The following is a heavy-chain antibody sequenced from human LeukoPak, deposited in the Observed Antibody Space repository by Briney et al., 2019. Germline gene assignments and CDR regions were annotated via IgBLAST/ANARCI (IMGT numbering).Heavy chain of an antibody. CDR3: AKDLEYYNSFACDI. CDR2: ISGNGDTR. D-gene: IGHD3-3*01. CDR1: GFTFNNYG. V-gene: IGHV3-23*01. Sequence: PGGSLRLFCAASGFTFNNYGVNWVRQAPGKGLEWVSGISGNGDTRYYADSVKGRFTISRDNSKNTPFMQMNSLTAEDTAMYYCAKDLEYYNSFACDIWGQGTMVTISS. J-gene: IGHJ3*02.